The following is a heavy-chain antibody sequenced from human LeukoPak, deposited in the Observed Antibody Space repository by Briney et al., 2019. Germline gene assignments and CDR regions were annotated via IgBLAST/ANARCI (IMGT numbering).Heavy chain of an antibody. J-gene: IGHJ6*02. D-gene: IGHD2-15*01. Sequence: GRSLRLSCAASGFTFGDYAMHWVRHAPGKGLEWVSGISWNSGSIGYADSVKGRFTISRDNAKNSLYLQMNSLRAEDTALYYCAKDMRGYCSGGSCYPPLLYYGMDVWGQGTTVTVSS. CDR3: AKDMRGYCSGGSCYPPLLYYGMDV. CDR2: ISWNSGSI. CDR1: GFTFGDYA. V-gene: IGHV3-9*01.